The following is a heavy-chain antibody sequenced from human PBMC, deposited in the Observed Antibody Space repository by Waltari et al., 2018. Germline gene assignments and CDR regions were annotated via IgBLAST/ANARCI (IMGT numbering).Heavy chain of an antibody. J-gene: IGHJ6*03. V-gene: IGHV6-1*01. CDR3: AAACGSYNWNDRYYCYMDV. D-gene: IGHD1-20*01. Sequence: QVQLRQSGPGLLKPSQTLSLTCAISGDSVSSTTASCNWLRQSPSRDLECLGRTYYRSKWYNDYAVSVKSRITINPDTSNNQFSLQLNSVTPEDTAVYYCAAACGSYNWNDRYYCYMDVWGKGTTVTVSS. CDR2: TYYRSKWYN. CDR1: GDSVSSTTAS.